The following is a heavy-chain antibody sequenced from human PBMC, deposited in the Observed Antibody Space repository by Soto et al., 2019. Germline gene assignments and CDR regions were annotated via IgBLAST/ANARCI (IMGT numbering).Heavy chain of an antibody. V-gene: IGHV1-69*13. CDR3: ASSFYYYDSSGYELDY. CDR2: IIPIFGTA. D-gene: IGHD3-22*01. CDR1: GGTFSSYA. J-gene: IGHJ4*02. Sequence: ASVKVSCKASGGTFSSYAISWVRQAPGQGLERIGGIIPIFGTANYAQKFQGRVTITADESTSTAYMELSSLRSEDTAVYCCASSFYYYDSSGYELDYWGQGTLVTVSS.